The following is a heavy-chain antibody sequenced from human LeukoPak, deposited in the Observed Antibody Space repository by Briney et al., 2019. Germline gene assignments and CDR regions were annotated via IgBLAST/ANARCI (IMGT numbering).Heavy chain of an antibody. CDR2: IYSGGST. V-gene: IGHV3-53*01. J-gene: IGHJ4*02. CDR1: GFTVNNNY. CDR3: ARLGYCSGGTCSTSDY. D-gene: IGHD2-15*01. Sequence: GGPLRLSCAASGFTVNNNYMSWVRQAPGKGLERVSVIYSGGSTYYADSVKGRFTISRDNFKNTLYLQMNSLRAEDTAVYYCARLGYCSGGTCSTSDYWGQGTLVTVSS.